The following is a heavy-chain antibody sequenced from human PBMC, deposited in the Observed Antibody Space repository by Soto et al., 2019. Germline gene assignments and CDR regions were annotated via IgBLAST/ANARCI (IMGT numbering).Heavy chain of an antibody. CDR2: IFYTGST. V-gene: IGHV4-4*02. D-gene: IGHD2-8*01. CDR3: TSLGTKINSFDS. Sequence: SETLSLTCAVSGCSISTSSNLWAWVRQSPGKGLEWIGDIFYTGSTNFNPSLRGRVTISVDKSENQFSLKLTSVTAADTAVYFCTSLGTKINSFDSWGQGTLVTVSS. CDR1: GCSISTSSNL. J-gene: IGHJ4*02.